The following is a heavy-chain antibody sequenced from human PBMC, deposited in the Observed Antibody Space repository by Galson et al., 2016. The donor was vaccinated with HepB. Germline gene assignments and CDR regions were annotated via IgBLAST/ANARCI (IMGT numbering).Heavy chain of an antibody. Sequence: SLRLSCAASGFTFSSYSMTWVRQAPGKGLEWVANINQDGSDKSYVDSMKGRFTISRDNAKSSLYLRMNSLRAEDTAVYYCASIFRYSSSQHPGYWGQGALVTVSS. J-gene: IGHJ4*02. V-gene: IGHV3-7*03. CDR1: GFTFSSYS. D-gene: IGHD6-13*01. CDR3: ASIFRYSSSQHPGY. CDR2: INQDGSDK.